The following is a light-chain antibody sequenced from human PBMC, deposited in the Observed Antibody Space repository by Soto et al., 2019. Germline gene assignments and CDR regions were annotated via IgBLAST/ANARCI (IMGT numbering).Light chain of an antibody. CDR1: QLVSSH. V-gene: IGKV3-11*01. Sequence: EIVLTQSPATLSLSPGERATLSCSASQLVSSHLAWYQQKPGHAPRLLIHDASSRATGIPARFSGSGSGTDFTLTISSLEPEDFAVYYCQQRSSWPPPITFGQGTRLEIK. CDR3: QQRSSWPPPIT. CDR2: DAS. J-gene: IGKJ5*01.